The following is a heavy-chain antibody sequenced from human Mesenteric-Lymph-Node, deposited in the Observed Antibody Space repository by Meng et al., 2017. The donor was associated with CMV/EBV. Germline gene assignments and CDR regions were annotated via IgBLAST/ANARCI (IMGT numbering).Heavy chain of an antibody. Sequence: GESLKISCAASGFTVSSNYMSWVRQAPGKGLEWVSVIYSGGSTYYADSVKGRCAISRDNSKNTVYLQMNSLRAEDTAVYFCARDWGLTVYYFDSWGQGTLVTVSS. CDR1: GFTVSSNY. V-gene: IGHV3-53*01. D-gene: IGHD4-11*01. CDR2: IYSGGST. CDR3: ARDWGLTVYYFDS. J-gene: IGHJ4*02.